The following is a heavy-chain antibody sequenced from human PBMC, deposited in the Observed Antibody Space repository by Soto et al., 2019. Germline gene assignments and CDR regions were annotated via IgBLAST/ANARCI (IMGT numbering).Heavy chain of an antibody. D-gene: IGHD6-19*01. CDR3: ARGVDRQWADY. CDR1: GGSINAYF. Sequence: SETLSLTCTVSGGSINAYFWTWIRQAPGKGLEWIGFVYYSGNTNYNPSLKSRVSISLHTSKNQFSLELSSVTAADTAVYYCARGVDRQWADYWGQGTLVTVSS. J-gene: IGHJ4*02. V-gene: IGHV4-59*01. CDR2: VYYSGNT.